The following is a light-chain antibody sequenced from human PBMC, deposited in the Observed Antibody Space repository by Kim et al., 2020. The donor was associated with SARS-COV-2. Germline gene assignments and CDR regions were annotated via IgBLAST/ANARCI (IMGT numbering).Light chain of an antibody. CDR3: QQSYTTPWT. CDR2: GAS. Sequence: AAVGDRVTITCRASQNIITYLVWYQQQPGKVPNVLIYGASNVQSGVPLRFSGSGSGTDFTLTINSLQPEDCGTYYCQQSYTTPWTFGQGTKVDIK. V-gene: IGKV1-39*01. CDR1: QNIITY. J-gene: IGKJ1*01.